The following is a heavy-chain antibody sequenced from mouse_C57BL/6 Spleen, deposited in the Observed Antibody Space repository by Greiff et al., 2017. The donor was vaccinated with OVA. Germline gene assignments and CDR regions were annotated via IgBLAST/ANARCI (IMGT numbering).Heavy chain of an antibody. V-gene: IGHV1-85*01. D-gene: IGHD1-1*01. J-gene: IGHJ3*01. Sequence: QVQLQQSGPELVKPGASVKLSCKASGYTFTSYDINWVKQRPGQGLEWIGWIYPRDGSTKYNEKFKGKATLTVDTSSSTAYMELHRLTSEDSAVYFCAGGDYGSSSWFAYWGQGTLVTVSA. CDR1: GYTFTSYD. CDR3: AGGDYGSSSWFAY. CDR2: IYPRDGST.